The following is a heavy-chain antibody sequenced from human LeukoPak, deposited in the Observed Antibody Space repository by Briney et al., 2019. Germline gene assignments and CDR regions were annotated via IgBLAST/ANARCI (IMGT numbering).Heavy chain of an antibody. CDR1: GGSIRSYY. Sequence: PSETLSLTCTVSGGSIRSYYWSWIRQPPGKGLEWIGYIYYSGNTNYNPSLKSRLNISIDTYKKQFSQKKRCVAAADTAVYYCARVYYSSSYDYWYFNLWGRGTLVTVSS. CDR3: ARVYYSSSYDYWYFNL. V-gene: IGHV4-59*01. J-gene: IGHJ2*01. CDR2: IYYSGNT. D-gene: IGHD6-13*01.